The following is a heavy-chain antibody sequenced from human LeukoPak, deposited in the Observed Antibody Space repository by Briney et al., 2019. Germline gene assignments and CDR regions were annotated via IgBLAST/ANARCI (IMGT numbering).Heavy chain of an antibody. CDR1: GGFISSGEYY. V-gene: IGHV4-30-4*01. Sequence: SQTLSLTRTVSGGFISSGEYYWSWIRQPPGKGLEWIGYFSYTGSTYYNPSVKSRVSISVDTSKNQFSLKLTSVTAADTAVYYCARALNGYFYAFDSWGQGTLVTVSS. CDR2: FSYTGST. CDR3: ARALNGYFYAFDS. D-gene: IGHD2/OR15-2a*01. J-gene: IGHJ4*02.